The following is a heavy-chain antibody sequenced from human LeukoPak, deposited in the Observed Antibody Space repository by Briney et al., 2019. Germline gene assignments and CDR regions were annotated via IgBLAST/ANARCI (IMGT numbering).Heavy chain of an antibody. CDR3: ARGGESIAARPSPFDY. J-gene: IGHJ4*02. D-gene: IGHD6-6*01. V-gene: IGHV4-38-2*02. CDR1: GYSISSGYY. CDR2: IYHSGST. Sequence: SETLSLTCTVSGYSISSGYYWGWIRQPPGKGLEWIGSIYHSGSTYYNPSLKSRVTISVDTSKNQFSLKLSSVTAADTAVYYCARGGESIAARPSPFDYWGQGTLVTVSS.